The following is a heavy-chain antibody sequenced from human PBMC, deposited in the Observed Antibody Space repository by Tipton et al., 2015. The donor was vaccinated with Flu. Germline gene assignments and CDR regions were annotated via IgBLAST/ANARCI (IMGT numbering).Heavy chain of an antibody. CDR2: IRFDGSDK. CDR3: AKDSRYCTSTRCYVRPNAEYFQH. V-gene: IGHV3-30*02. CDR1: GFTFSTYG. J-gene: IGHJ1*01. D-gene: IGHD2-2*01. Sequence: SGFTFSTYGMHWVRQAPGKGLEWVAFIRFDGSDKHYADSVKGRFTISRDNSKNTLYLQMNGLRAEDSAVYYCAKDSRYCTSTRCYVRPNAEYFQHLGQGTLVTVSS.